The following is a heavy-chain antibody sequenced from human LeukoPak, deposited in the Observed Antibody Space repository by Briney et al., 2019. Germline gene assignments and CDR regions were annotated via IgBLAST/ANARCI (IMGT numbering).Heavy chain of an antibody. D-gene: IGHD4-17*01. CDR1: GFTFSIYA. CDR2: ISGSDDST. Sequence: TGGSLRLSCAASGFTFSIYAMTWVRQAPGKGLEWVSAISGSDDSTYYADSVKGRFTISRDNSKNTLYLQMNSLRAEDTAVYYCAKDRVASVTTTYFDHWGQGALVTVSS. CDR3: AKDRVASVTTTYFDH. J-gene: IGHJ4*02. V-gene: IGHV3-23*01.